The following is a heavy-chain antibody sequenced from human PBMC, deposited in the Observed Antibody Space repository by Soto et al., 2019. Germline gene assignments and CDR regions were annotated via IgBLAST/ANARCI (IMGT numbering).Heavy chain of an antibody. CDR1: GFTFSSYA. D-gene: IGHD3-22*01. Sequence: PGGSLRLSCSASGFTFSSYAMHWVRQAPCKGLEWVAVISYDGSNKYYADSVKGRFTISRDNSKNTLYLQMNSLRAEDTAVYYCARDSGYYYDSSGYYVFDYWGQGTLVTVSS. V-gene: IGHV3-30-3*01. CDR3: ARDSGYYYDSSGYYVFDY. J-gene: IGHJ4*02. CDR2: ISYDGSNK.